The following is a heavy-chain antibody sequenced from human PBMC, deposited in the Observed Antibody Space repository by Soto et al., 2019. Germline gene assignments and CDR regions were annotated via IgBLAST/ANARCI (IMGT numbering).Heavy chain of an antibody. CDR1: GFTVSSNY. CDR2: IYSGGST. D-gene: IGHD3-3*01. J-gene: IGHJ4*02. Sequence: EVQLVESGGGLVQPGGSLRLSCAASGFTVSSNYMSWVRQAPGKGLEWVSVIYSGGSTYYADSVKGRFTISRDNSKNTLYLQMNSLRAEDTAVYYCARVGYDFWSGFDYWGRGTLVTVSS. V-gene: IGHV3-66*01. CDR3: ARVGYDFWSGFDY.